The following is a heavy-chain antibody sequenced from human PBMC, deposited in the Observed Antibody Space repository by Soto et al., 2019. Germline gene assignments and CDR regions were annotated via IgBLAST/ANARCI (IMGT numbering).Heavy chain of an antibody. J-gene: IGHJ4*02. CDR2: VNHSGST. V-gene: IGHV4-34*01. Sequence: SETLSLTWAVYGGSFSGYYLSWIRQPPGKGLEWIGEVNHSGSTNYNPSLKSRVTISVDTSKNQFSLKLSSVTAADTAVYYCARAHIVVVNAIQGYFDYWGQGTLVTVSS. CDR3: ARAHIVVVNAIQGYFDY. D-gene: IGHD2-21*01. CDR1: GGSFSGYY.